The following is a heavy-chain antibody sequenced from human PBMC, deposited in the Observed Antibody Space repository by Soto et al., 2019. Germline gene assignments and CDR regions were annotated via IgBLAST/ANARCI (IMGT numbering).Heavy chain of an antibody. V-gene: IGHV3-21*01. D-gene: IGHD3-10*01. J-gene: IGHJ4*02. CDR1: GFTFSSYS. CDR3: ARKSPNYYGSGSYPRGVYDFDY. Sequence: GGSLRLSCAASGFTFSSYSMNWVRQAPGKGLEWVSSISSSSSYIYYADSVKGRFTISRDNAKNSLYLQMNSLRAEDTAVYYCARKSPNYYGSGSYPRGVYDFDYWGQGTLVTVSS. CDR2: ISSSSSYI.